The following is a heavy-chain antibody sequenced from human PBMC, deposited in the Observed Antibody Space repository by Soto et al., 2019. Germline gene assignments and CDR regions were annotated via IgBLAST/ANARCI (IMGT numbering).Heavy chain of an antibody. CDR2: ISGSGGST. J-gene: IGHJ4*02. V-gene: IGHV3-23*01. D-gene: IGHD5-18*01. CDR1: GFTFSSYA. CDR3: ATNASPSHGYSYGSTDY. Sequence: GGSLRLSCAASGFTFSSYAMSWVRQAPGKGLEWVSAISGSGGSTYYADSVKGRFTISRDNSKNTLYLQMNSLRAEDTAVYYCATNASPSHGYSYGSTDYWGQGTLVTVSS.